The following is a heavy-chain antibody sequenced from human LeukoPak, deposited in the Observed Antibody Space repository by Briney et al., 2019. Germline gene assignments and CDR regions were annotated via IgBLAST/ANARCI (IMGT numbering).Heavy chain of an antibody. D-gene: IGHD5-12*01. CDR1: GYTVTSYD. J-gene: IGHJ6*03. Sequence: ASVKVSCKASGYTVTSYDINWVRQATGQGLEWMGWMNPNSGNTGYAQKFQGRVTITRNTSISTAYMELSSLRSEDTAVYYCARTSMVATSHYYYYYMDVWGKGTTVTVSS. CDR3: ARTSMVATSHYYYYYMDV. CDR2: MNPNSGNT. V-gene: IGHV1-8*03.